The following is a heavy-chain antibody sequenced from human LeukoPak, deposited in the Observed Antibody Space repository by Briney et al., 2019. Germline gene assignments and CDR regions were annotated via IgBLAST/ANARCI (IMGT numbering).Heavy chain of an antibody. CDR3: ARFSKCSGGSCYFTSSVPDY. V-gene: IGHV1-2*02. J-gene: IGHJ4*02. CDR2: INPNSGGT. Sequence: GASVKVSCKASGYTFTGYYMHWVRQAPGQGLEWMGWINPNSGGTNYAQKFQGRVTMTRDTSISTAYMELSRLRSDDTAVYYCARFSKCSGGSCYFTSSVPDYWGQGTLVTVSS. CDR1: GYTFTGYY. D-gene: IGHD2-15*01.